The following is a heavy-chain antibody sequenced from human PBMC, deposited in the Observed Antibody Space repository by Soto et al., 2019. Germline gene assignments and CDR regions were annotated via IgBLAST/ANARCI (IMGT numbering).Heavy chain of an antibody. D-gene: IGHD3-9*01. V-gene: IGHV4-39*01. J-gene: IGHJ4*02. CDR3: ARLEGLATISYYFDF. CDR1: GDSINSDKYY. Sequence: SETLSVTCSVAGDSINSDKYYWGWIRQPPGKGLEWIGSIYFRGNTYYNPSLQTRVTISLDKSKSQFSLKLNSVTAADSAVYFCARLEGLATISYYFDFWGQGALVTVSS. CDR2: IYFRGNT.